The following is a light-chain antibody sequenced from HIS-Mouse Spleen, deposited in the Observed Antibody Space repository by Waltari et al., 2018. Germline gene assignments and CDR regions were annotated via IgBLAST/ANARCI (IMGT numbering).Light chain of an antibody. V-gene: IGKV1-39*01. CDR3: QQSYSTPRT. Sequence: DIQMTQSPSSLSASVGDRVTITCRESQSISSYLNWYQQKPGKDPKLLIYAASSLQSGVPSRFSGSGAGTDFTLTISSLKTEDFATYYCQQSYSTPRTFGQGTKLEIK. J-gene: IGKJ2*01. CDR1: QSISSY. CDR2: AAS.